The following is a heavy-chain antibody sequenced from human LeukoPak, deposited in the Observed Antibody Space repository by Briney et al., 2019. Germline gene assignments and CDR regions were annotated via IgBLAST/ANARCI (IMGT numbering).Heavy chain of an antibody. V-gene: IGHV4-59*01. Sequence: SETLSLTCTVSGGSISSYYWSWIRQPPGKGLEWIGYIYYSGSTNYNPSLKSRVTISVDTSKNQFSLKPSSVTAADTAVYYCASSGYSYGYAFDYWGQGTLVTVSS. CDR2: IYYSGST. CDR3: ASSGYSYGYAFDY. D-gene: IGHD5-18*01. J-gene: IGHJ4*02. CDR1: GGSISSYY.